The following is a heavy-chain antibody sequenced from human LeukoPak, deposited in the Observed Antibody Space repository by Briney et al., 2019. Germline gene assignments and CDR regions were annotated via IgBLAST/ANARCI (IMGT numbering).Heavy chain of an antibody. D-gene: IGHD3-22*01. Sequence: SETLSLTCTVSGGSISSYYWSWIRQPPGKGLEWIGYIYYSGSTNYNPSLKSRVTISVDTSKNQFSLKLSSVTAADTAVYYYARAHPYYYDSSGYYFDYWSQGTLVTVSS. CDR3: ARAHPYYYDSSGYYFDY. V-gene: IGHV4-59*01. J-gene: IGHJ4*02. CDR2: IYYSGST. CDR1: GGSISSYY.